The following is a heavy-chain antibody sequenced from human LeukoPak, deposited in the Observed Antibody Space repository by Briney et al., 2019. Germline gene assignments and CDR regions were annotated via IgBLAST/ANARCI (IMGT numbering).Heavy chain of an antibody. CDR2: MNPNSGNT. CDR1: GYTFTSYD. V-gene: IGHV1-8*01. CDR3: ARGKKNKLLWFGELLFDP. D-gene: IGHD3-10*01. J-gene: IGHJ5*02. Sequence: ASVKVSCKASGYTFTSYDINWVRQATGRGLEWMGWMNPNSGNTGYAQKFQGRVTMTRNTSISTAYMELSSLRSEDTAVYYCARGKKNKLLWFGELLFDPWGQGTLVTVSS.